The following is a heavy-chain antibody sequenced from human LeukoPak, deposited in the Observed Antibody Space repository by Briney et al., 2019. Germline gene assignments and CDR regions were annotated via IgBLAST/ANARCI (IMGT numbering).Heavy chain of an antibody. Sequence: SVKVSCKASGGTFSSYAISWVRQAPGQGLEWMGGIIPIFGTANYAQKFQGRVTITADESTSTAYMELSSLRSEDTAVYYCARGGSIAAKIDYWGQGTLVTVSS. CDR2: IIPIFGTA. CDR1: GGTFSSYA. CDR3: ARGGSIAAKIDY. J-gene: IGHJ4*02. D-gene: IGHD6-6*01. V-gene: IGHV1-69*01.